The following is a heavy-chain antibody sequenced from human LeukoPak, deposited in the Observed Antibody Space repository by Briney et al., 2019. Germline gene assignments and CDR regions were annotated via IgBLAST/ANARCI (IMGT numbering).Heavy chain of an antibody. V-gene: IGHV1-2*02. CDR3: ARDRDTIPATDAGGDHFHY. J-gene: IGHJ4*02. CDR1: GYTFTGYY. D-gene: IGHD6-13*01. Sequence: ASVKVSCKASGYTFTGYYMHWVRQAPGQGLEWMGWINPNSGGTNYAQKFQGRVTMTRDTSVSTAYMELTRLTSDDTAVYYCARDRDTIPATDAGGDHFHYWGQGTLVTVSS. CDR2: INPNSGGT.